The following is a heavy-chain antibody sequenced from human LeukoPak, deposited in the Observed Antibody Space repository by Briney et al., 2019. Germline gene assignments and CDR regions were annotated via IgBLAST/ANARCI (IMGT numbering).Heavy chain of an antibody. CDR1: GFTFSSYS. CDR3: ARGIYCSSTSCYRGDFDY. V-gene: IGHV3-48*01. D-gene: IGHD2-2*02. J-gene: IGHJ4*02. Sequence: GGSLRLSCAASGFTFSSYSMNWVRQAPGKGLEWVSYISSSSSTIYYADSVKGRFTISRDNAKNSLYLQMNSLRGEDTAVYYCARGIYCSSTSCYRGDFDYWGQGTLVTVSS. CDR2: ISSSSSTI.